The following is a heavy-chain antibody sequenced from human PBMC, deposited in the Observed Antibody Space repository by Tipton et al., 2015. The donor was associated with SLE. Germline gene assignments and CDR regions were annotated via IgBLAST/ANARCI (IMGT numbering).Heavy chain of an antibody. CDR3: ARQSDYYDFWSGFPNWFDP. Sequence: QVQLVQSGAEVKKPGASVKVSCKASGYTFTNYGISWVRQAPGQGLEWMGWISTHNGNTVYAHKFQGRVTAYMELGSLRSDDTAVYYCARQSDYYDFWSGFPNWFDPWGQGSLVTVSS. CDR1: GYTFTNYG. D-gene: IGHD3-3*01. V-gene: IGHV1-18*01. J-gene: IGHJ5*02. CDR2: ISTHNGNT.